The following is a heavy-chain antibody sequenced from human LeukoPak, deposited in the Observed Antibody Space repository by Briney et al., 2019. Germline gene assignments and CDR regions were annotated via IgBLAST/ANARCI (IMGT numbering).Heavy chain of an antibody. V-gene: IGHV3-21*01. CDR1: RFTFSSYY. CDR2: ITGSSSYI. Sequence: GGSLRLSCAGSRFTFSSYYMNWVRQAPGEGLEWVSSITGSSSYIYYADSVKGRFTISRDNAKNSLYLQMNSLRAEDTAVYYCARARSSDTAMVHFGYWGQGTLVTVSS. J-gene: IGHJ4*02. CDR3: ARARSSDTAMVHFGY. D-gene: IGHD5-18*01.